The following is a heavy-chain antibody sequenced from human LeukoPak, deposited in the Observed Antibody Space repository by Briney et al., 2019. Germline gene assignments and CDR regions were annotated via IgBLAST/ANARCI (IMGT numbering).Heavy chain of an antibody. CDR2: ITNDGSST. CDR3: ARVRRGMAYYYGMDV. D-gene: IGHD2-8*01. CDR1: GLTFSSHW. J-gene: IGHJ6*02. Sequence: HPGGSLRLSCAASGLTFSSHWMHWVRHAPGKGLVWVSRITNDGSSTTYADSVKGRFTISRDNAKNTLYLQMNSLRAEDTAVYYCARVRRGMAYYYGMDVWGQGTTVTVSS. V-gene: IGHV3-74*01.